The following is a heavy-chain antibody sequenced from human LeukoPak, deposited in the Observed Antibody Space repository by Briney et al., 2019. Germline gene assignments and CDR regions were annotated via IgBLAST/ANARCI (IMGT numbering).Heavy chain of an antibody. CDR1: GGSFSGYY. D-gene: IGHD3-3*01. J-gene: IGHJ4*02. CDR2: INHSGST. V-gene: IGHV4-34*01. Sequence: SETLSLTCAVYGGSFSGYYWSWIRQPPGKGLEWIGEINHSGSTNYNPSLKSRVTISVDTSKNQFSLKLSSVTAADTAVYYRARVSYFWSGYYMFDYWGQGTLVTVSS. CDR3: ARVSYFWSGYYMFDY.